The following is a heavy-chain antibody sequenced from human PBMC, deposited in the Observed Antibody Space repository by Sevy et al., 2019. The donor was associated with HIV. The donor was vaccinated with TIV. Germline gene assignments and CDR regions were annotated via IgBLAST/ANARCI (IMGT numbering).Heavy chain of an antibody. D-gene: IGHD2-8*01. CDR2: LSFGCGEI. CDR3: AREGCTKPHDY. J-gene: IGHJ4*02. CDR1: GFTFSKYS. V-gene: IGHV3-23*01. Sequence: GGSLRLTCAASGFTFSKYSMSWVRLPPGKGLEWVSTLSFGCGEINYEDSVKGRFTISRDNSKSSVYLQMNNLRPEDTAVYYCAREGCTKPHDYWGQGTLVTVSS.